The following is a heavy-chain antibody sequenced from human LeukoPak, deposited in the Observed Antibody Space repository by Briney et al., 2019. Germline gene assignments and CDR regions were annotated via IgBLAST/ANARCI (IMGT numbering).Heavy chain of an antibody. CDR1: GVTFDDYA. V-gene: IGHV3-9*01. Sequence: GGSLRLSCAASGVTFDDYAMHWVRQAPGKGLEWVSGISWNSGSIGYADSVKGRFTIYRDNAKNSLYLQMNSLRAEDTALYYCAKGVAAAEGPFDYWGQGTLVTVSS. D-gene: IGHD6-13*01. CDR3: AKGVAAAEGPFDY. CDR2: ISWNSGSI. J-gene: IGHJ4*02.